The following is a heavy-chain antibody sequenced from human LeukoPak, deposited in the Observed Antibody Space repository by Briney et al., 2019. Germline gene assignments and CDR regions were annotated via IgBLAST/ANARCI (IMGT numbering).Heavy chain of an antibody. V-gene: IGHV3-11*05. CDR1: GFTFSDYY. CDR3: ARDVPSGWRKDYFDY. Sequence: GGSLRLSCAASGFTFSDYYMSCIRQAPGKGLEWVSYISSSSSYTNYADSVKGRFTISRDNAKNSLYLQMNSLRAEDTAVYYCARDVPSGWRKDYFDYWGQGTLVTVSS. J-gene: IGHJ4*02. D-gene: IGHD6-19*01. CDR2: ISSSSSYT.